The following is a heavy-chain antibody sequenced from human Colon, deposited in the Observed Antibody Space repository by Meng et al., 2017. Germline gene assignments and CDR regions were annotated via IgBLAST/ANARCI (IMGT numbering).Heavy chain of an antibody. CDR2: INTNTGKP. J-gene: IGHJ4*02. CDR1: GYTFTDYY. V-gene: IGHV7-4-1*02. D-gene: IGHD6-25*01. CDR3: ARDSEAADY. Sequence: QVQLVQSGAEVKKPGASVNVSCKASGYTFTDYYMHWVRQAPGQGLEWMGWINTNTGKPTYAQGLTGRFVFSLDTSVSTAYLQISSLKAEDTAVYYCARDSEAADYWGQGTLVTVSS.